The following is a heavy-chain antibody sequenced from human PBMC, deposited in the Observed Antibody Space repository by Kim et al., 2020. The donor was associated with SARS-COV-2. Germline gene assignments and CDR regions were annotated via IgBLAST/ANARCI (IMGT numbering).Heavy chain of an antibody. CDR3: ARDRFGIQNWFDP. J-gene: IGHJ5*02. CDR2: IYYSGST. Sequence: SETLSLTCTVSGGSISSYYWSWIRQPPGKGLEWIGYIYYSGSTNYNPSLKSRVTISVDTSKNQFSLKLSSVTAADTAVYYCARDRFGIQNWFDPWGQGTLVTVSS. CDR1: GGSISSYY. D-gene: IGHD3-3*01. V-gene: IGHV4-59*01.